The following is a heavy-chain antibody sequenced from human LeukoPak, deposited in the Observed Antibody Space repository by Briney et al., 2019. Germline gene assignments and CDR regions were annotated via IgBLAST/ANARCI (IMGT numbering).Heavy chain of an antibody. J-gene: IGHJ4*02. D-gene: IGHD1-1*01. V-gene: IGHV3-23*01. CDR3: AKSYNWNDGGAALDY. CDR2: ISSSGGST. CDR1: GFTYSSYA. Sequence: GGSLRLSCAASGFTYSSYAMTWVRQAPGKGLEWVSLISSSGGSTHYADSVEGRFTISRDNSKNTLYLQMNSLRAEDTAVYYCAKSYNWNDGGAALDYWGQGTLVTVSS.